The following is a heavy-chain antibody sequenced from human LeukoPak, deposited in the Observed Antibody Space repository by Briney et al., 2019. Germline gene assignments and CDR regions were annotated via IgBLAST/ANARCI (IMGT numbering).Heavy chain of an antibody. CDR1: GFTFSSYA. J-gene: IGHJ4*02. D-gene: IGHD3-10*01. CDR3: AKDDRFWFGELLQGVYYFDY. V-gene: IGHV3-23*01. CDR2: ISGSGGST. Sequence: GGSLRLSCAASGFTFSSYAMSWVRQAPGKGLEWVSAISGSGGSTYYADSVKGRFTISRDNSKNTLYLQMNSLRAEDTAVYYCAKDDRFWFGELLQGVYYFDYWGQGTLVTVSS.